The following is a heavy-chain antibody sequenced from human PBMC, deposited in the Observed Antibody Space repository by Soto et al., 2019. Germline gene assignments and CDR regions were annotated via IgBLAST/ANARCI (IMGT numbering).Heavy chain of an antibody. CDR3: ARDVGYHYDGSPSGQFDF. Sequence: LSLTCVVSGNSISTTNWWSWVRQSPGKGLEWIGEIYHSGSTNYNPSLKSRVTISVDKSKNQFSLKLSSVTAADTAVYYCARDVGYHYDGSPSGQFDFWGQGTLVTVSS. V-gene: IGHV4-4*02. CDR2: IYHSGST. D-gene: IGHD3-22*01. CDR1: GNSISTTNW. J-gene: IGHJ4*02.